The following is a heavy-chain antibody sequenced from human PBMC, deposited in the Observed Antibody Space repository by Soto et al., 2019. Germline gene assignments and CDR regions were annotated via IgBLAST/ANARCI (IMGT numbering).Heavy chain of an antibody. CDR1: GYTFTSYG. CDR2: ISAYNGNT. V-gene: IGHV1-18*01. Sequence: GASVKLSCTDSGYTFTSYGISWVRQAPGQGLEWMGWISAYNGNTNYAQKLQGRVTMTTDTSTSTAYMELRSLRSDDTAVYYCARVFTMIVVVIDSESDAFDIWGQGTMVTVSS. CDR3: ARVFTMIVVVIDSESDAFDI. D-gene: IGHD3-22*01. J-gene: IGHJ3*02.